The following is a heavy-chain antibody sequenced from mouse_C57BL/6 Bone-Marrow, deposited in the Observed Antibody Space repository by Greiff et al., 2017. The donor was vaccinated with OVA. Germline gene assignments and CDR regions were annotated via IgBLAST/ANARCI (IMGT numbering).Heavy chain of an antibody. D-gene: IGHD3-3*01. J-gene: IGHJ1*03. V-gene: IGHV5-16*01. CDR3: ARGGCDWDFDV. CDR2: INNDGSSN. CDR1: GFTFSDYY. Sequence: DVLLVESEGGLVQPGSSLKLSCTASGFTFSDYYMAWVRQAPEKGLEWVANINNDGSSNNYQDSLKSRFIISRDNAKNILDLQMGSLKSEDTATDYCARGGCDWDFDVWGTGTTVTVSS.